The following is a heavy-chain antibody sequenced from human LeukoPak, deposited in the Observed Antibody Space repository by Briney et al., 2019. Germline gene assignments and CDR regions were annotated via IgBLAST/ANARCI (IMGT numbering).Heavy chain of an antibody. CDR2: INPNSGGT. D-gene: IGHD1-26*01. V-gene: IGHV1-2*06. CDR1: GYTFTGYY. J-gene: IGHJ4*02. CDR3: ARGGGEWELLPLLGYYFDY. Sequence: GASVKVSCKASGYTFTGYYMHWVRQAPGQGLEWMGRINPNSGGTNYAQKFQGRVTMTRDTSISTAYMELSRLRSDDTAVYYCARGGGEWELLPLLGYYFDYWGQGTLVTVSS.